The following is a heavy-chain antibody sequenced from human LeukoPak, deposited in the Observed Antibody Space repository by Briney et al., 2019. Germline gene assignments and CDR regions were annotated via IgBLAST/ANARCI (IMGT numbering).Heavy chain of an antibody. V-gene: IGHV1-46*01. Sequence: ASVKVSCKASGYTFTSYHMHWVRQAPGQGLEWMGIINPSSGSTSYAQKFQGRVTMTRGTSTSTVYMELSSLRSEDTAVYYCARDPCSGGSCYNWFDPWGQGTLVTVSS. J-gene: IGHJ5*02. CDR2: INPSSGST. D-gene: IGHD2-15*01. CDR3: ARDPCSGGSCYNWFDP. CDR1: GYTFTSYH.